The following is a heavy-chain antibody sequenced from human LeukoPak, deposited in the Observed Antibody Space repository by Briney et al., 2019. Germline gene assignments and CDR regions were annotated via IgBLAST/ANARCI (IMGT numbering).Heavy chain of an antibody. V-gene: IGHV3-33*08. Sequence: PGGSLRLSCAASGFTFSSYWMHWVRQAPGKGLEWVAFIRYDGSNKYYADSVKGRFTISRDNSKNTLYLQMNSLRAEDTAVYYCARSMVRGVIAPFDYWGQGTLVTVSS. J-gene: IGHJ4*02. D-gene: IGHD3-10*01. CDR2: IRYDGSNK. CDR3: ARSMVRGVIAPFDY. CDR1: GFTFSSYW.